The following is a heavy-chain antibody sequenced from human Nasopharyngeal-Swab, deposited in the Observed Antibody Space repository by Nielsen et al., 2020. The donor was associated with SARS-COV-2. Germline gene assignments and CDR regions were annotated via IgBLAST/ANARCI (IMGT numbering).Heavy chain of an antibody. D-gene: IGHD6-19*01. CDR2: INSDGSST. CDR3: ASDLSGRDDN. Sequence: GESLKISCAASGFTFSSYWMHWVRQAPGKGLVWVSRINSDGSSTSYADSVKGRFTISRDNAKNTLYLQMNSLRAKDTAVYFCASDLSGRDDNWGQGTLVTVAA. V-gene: IGHV3-74*01. J-gene: IGHJ4*02. CDR1: GFTFSSYW.